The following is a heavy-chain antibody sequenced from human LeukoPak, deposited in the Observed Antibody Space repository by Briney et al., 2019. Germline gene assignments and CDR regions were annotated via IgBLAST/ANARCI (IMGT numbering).Heavy chain of an antibody. D-gene: IGHD3-22*01. CDR1: GFTLSNYW. CDR3: ARGARYYPVDY. CDR2: INSDGSST. J-gene: IGHJ4*02. Sequence: PGGSLRLSCAASGFTLSNYWMHWVRQAPGKGLVWVSRINSDGSSTSYADSVKGRLTISRDNAKNTLYLQMNSLRAEDTAVYYCARGARYYPVDYWGQGTLVTVSS. V-gene: IGHV3-74*01.